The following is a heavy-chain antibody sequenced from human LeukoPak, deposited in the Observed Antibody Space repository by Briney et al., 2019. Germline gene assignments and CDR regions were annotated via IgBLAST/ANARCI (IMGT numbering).Heavy chain of an antibody. Sequence: ASVKVSCKASGYTFTSYGISWVRQAPGQGLEWMGWISAYNGNTNYAQKLQGRVTMTTDTSTSTACMELRSLRSDDTAVYYCAREPDYDILTGHGWFDPWGQGTLVTVSS. CDR2: ISAYNGNT. D-gene: IGHD3-9*01. CDR3: AREPDYDILTGHGWFDP. CDR1: GYTFTSYG. V-gene: IGHV1-18*01. J-gene: IGHJ5*02.